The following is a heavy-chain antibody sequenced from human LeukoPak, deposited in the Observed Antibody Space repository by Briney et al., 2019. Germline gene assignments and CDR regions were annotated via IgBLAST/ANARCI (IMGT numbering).Heavy chain of an antibody. V-gene: IGHV1-46*01. D-gene: IGHD6-6*01. Sequence: ASVKVSCKASGYTFSSYHIHWVRQAPGQGLEWIGVINPSGGSTTYAQKFQGRVTITRDTSASTAYMELSSLRSEDTAVYYCARVSIAARLNYYYGMDVWGQGTTVTVSS. CDR1: GYTFSSYH. J-gene: IGHJ6*02. CDR2: INPSGGST. CDR3: ARVSIAARLNYYYGMDV.